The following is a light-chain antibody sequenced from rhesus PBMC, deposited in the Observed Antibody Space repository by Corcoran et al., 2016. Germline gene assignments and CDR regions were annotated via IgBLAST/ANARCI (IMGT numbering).Light chain of an antibody. CDR2: GAF. CDR3: QQYTTWIT. Sequence: EIVLTQSPATLSLSPGDRATLSRRASKSCSRSLAWDQKKPGPAPRPLISGAFTRATGIPGRCSGSGSWTDFRLTIDRLAPENFAVYCCQQYTTWITFGGGTKVEIK. V-gene: IGKV3-42*03. CDR1: KSCSRS. J-gene: IGKJ4*01.